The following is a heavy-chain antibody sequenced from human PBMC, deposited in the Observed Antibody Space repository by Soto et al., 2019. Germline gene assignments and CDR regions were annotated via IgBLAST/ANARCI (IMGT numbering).Heavy chain of an antibody. J-gene: IGHJ6*02. Sequence: QVQLVESGGGVVQPGRSLRLSCAASGFTFSSYGMHWVRQAPGKGLEWVAVISYDGSNKYYADSVKGRFTISRDNSKNKLYLQMNSLRAEDTAVYYCAKAVTTEIYYYYGMDVWGQGTTVTVSS. CDR3: AKAVTTEIYYYYGMDV. CDR2: ISYDGSNK. CDR1: GFTFSSYG. V-gene: IGHV3-30*18. D-gene: IGHD4-17*01.